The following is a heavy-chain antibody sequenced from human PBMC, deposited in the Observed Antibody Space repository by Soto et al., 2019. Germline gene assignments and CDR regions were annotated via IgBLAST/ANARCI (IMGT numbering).Heavy chain of an antibody. D-gene: IGHD6-6*01. CDR3: VNEYSSSSIDYYYGMDV. J-gene: IGHJ6*02. CDR2: ISSNGGST. V-gene: IGHV3-64D*06. CDR1: GFTFSSYA. Sequence: GGSLRLSCSASGFTFSSYAMHWVRQAPGKGLEYVSAISSNGGSTYYADSVKGRFTISRDNSKNTLYLQMGSLRAEDTAVYYCVNEYSSSSIDYYYGMDVWGQGTTVTVSS.